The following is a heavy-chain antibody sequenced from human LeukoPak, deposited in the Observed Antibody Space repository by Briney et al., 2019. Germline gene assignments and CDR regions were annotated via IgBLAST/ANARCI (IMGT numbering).Heavy chain of an antibody. D-gene: IGHD2-2*01. Sequence: GGSLRLSCAASGFTFSNAWMSWVRQAPGKGLEWVGRIKSKTDGGTTDYAAPVKGRFTISRDDSKNTLYLQMNSLRAEDTAVYYCARDLRIASSFWGKGTTVTVSS. CDR3: ARDLRIASSF. CDR2: IKSKTDGGTT. J-gene: IGHJ6*04. V-gene: IGHV3-15*01. CDR1: GFTFSNAW.